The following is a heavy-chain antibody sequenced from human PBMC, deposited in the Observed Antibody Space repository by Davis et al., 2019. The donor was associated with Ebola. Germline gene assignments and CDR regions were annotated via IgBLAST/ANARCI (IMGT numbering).Heavy chain of an antibody. CDR1: GFTFSVYY. CDR2: ISSSSSTI. V-gene: IGHV3-11*04. CDR3: ARAWGIGY. Sequence: GESLKISCAASGFTFSVYYMSWIRQAPGKGLEWVSYISSSSSTIYYADSVKGRFTISRDNAKNSLYLQMNSLRDEDTAVYYCARAWGIGYWGQGTLVTVSS. J-gene: IGHJ4*02. D-gene: IGHD3-16*01.